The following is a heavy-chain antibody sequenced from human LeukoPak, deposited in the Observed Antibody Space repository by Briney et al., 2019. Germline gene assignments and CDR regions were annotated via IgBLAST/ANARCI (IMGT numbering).Heavy chain of an antibody. CDR3: AKGSKAVLFTRDRYMDV. CDR1: GFTFSSYD. V-gene: IGHV3-30*02. D-gene: IGHD6-19*01. Sequence: PGGSLRLSCAASGFTFSSYDIHWVRQAPGKGLEWAAFIRYDGSNKYYADSVRGRFTISRDNSKKTLYLQMNSLRAEDTAVYFCAKGSKAVLFTRDRYMDVWGKGTTVTISS. CDR2: IRYDGSNK. J-gene: IGHJ6*03.